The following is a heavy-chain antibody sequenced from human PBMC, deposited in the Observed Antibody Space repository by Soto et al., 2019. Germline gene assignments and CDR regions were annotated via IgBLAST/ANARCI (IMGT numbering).Heavy chain of an antibody. D-gene: IGHD2-2*01. CDR3: AGRPPPAAKIFDY. CDR2: IYYSGST. Sequence: PSETLSLTCTVSGDSISSSSYYWGWIRQPPGKGLEWIGTIYYSGSTYYNPSLKSRLTMSVDTSKNQFSLKLSSVTAADSAVYFCAGRPPPAAKIFDYWGQGTLVTVSS. V-gene: IGHV4-39*01. CDR1: GDSISSSSYY. J-gene: IGHJ4*02.